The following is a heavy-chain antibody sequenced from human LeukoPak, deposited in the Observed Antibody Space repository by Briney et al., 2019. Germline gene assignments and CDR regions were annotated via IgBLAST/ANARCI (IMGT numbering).Heavy chain of an antibody. D-gene: IGHD4-17*01. J-gene: IGHJ4*02. CDR2: ITSTGRTT. V-gene: IGHV3-23*05. CDR1: GFTFSSYA. CDR3: AVIATVTPGY. Sequence: GGSLRLSCAASGFTFSSYAMNWVRQAPGKGLEWVSGITSTGRTTYYADSVKGRFTISRDSTNNTLYLQMDSLRVEDTAVYYCAVIATVTPGYWGQGTLVSVSS.